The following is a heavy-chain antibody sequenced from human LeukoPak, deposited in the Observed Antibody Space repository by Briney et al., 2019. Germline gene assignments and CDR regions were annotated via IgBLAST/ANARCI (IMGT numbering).Heavy chain of an antibody. CDR3: FRPLWYFNL. CDR2: INTDGSST. V-gene: IGHV3-74*01. J-gene: IGHJ2*01. CDR1: GVTPLSYW. Sequence: PGGSLRLSCAVSGVTPLSYWIDCVPQAPGKGLVWVSRINTDGSSTSFAGSVTVRFTTSRNNANHKLYLQMNSLRAEDTGACDYFRPLWYFNLWGRGTLVTVSS.